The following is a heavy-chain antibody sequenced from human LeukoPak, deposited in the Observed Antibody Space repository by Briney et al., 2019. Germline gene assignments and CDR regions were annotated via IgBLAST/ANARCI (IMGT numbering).Heavy chain of an antibody. V-gene: IGHV3-23*01. Sequence: GGSLRLSCAASGFTFTNYGMSWVRQAPGKGLEWVSAVSGGGGSTYYADSVKGRFTISRDNSKNTVYLQMNSLRAEDTAVYYCARDGADFFGYWGQGTLVTVSS. CDR1: GFTFTNYG. CDR3: ARDGADFFGY. CDR2: VSGGGGST. J-gene: IGHJ4*02.